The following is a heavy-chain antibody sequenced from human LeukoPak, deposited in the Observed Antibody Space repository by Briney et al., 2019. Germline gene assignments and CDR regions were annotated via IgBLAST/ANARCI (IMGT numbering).Heavy chain of an antibody. CDR3: TTDNTDTAMVTDDY. D-gene: IGHD5-18*01. V-gene: IGHV3-15*01. CDR1: GFTFSNAW. Sequence: GGSLRLSCAASGFTFSNAWMSWVRQAPGKGLEWVGRIKSKTDGGTTDYAASVKGRFTISRDDSKNTLYLQMNSLKTEDTAVYYCTTDNTDTAMVTDDYWGQGTLVTVSS. J-gene: IGHJ4*02. CDR2: IKSKTDGGTT.